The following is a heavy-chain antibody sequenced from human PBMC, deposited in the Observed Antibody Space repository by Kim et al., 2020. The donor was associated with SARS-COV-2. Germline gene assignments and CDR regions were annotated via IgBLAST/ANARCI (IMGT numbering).Heavy chain of an antibody. J-gene: IGHJ4*02. CDR3: ARGLHSSSWC. V-gene: IGHV6-1*01. D-gene: IGHD6-13*01. Sequence: YYDYAVSVKSRLTINPDTSNNQFSLQLNSVTPEDTAVYYCARGLHSSSWCWGQGTLVTVSS. CDR2: YY.